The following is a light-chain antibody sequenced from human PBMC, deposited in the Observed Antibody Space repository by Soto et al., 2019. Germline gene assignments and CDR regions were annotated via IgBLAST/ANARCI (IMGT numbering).Light chain of an antibody. CDR3: QQYGGSPFT. CDR1: QSVSVNS. Sequence: VMTQSPVTLSVSPGERATLSCRASQSVSVNSLAWYQQKGGQAPRLLIYAASTRATGVPDRFSGTGSGKDLALTISRLETDDSAVYYCQQYGGSPFTFGPGTKVDIK. V-gene: IGKV3-20*01. J-gene: IGKJ3*01. CDR2: AAS.